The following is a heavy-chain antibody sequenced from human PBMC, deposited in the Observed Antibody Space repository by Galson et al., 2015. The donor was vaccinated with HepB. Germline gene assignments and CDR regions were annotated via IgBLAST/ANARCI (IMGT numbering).Heavy chain of an antibody. CDR3: AKPYDYGGWDLDY. D-gene: IGHD4-23*01. V-gene: IGHV3-23*01. CDR2: ISGSGGST. Sequence: SLRLSCAASEFMFSSYAMNWVRQAPGKGLEWVSGISGSGGSTYYADSVKGRFTISRDNSKNTLYLQMNSLRAEDTAVYYCAKPYDYGGWDLDYWGQGTLVTVSS. CDR1: EFMFSSYA. J-gene: IGHJ4*02.